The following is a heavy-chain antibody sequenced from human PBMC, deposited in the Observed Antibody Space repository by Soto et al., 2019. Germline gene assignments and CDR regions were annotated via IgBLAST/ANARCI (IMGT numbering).Heavy chain of an antibody. CDR2: ISGSGGTT. CDR3: AKTPYDFWSPGQYYFDH. CDR1: GFTFSSHA. V-gene: IGHV3-23*01. J-gene: IGHJ4*02. D-gene: IGHD3-3*01. Sequence: PGGSLRLSCAVSGFTFSSHAMSWVRQAPGKGLECVSGISGSGGTTFYADSVKGRFTISRDNSKKTLYLQMDRLRAEDTAIYYCAKTPYDFWSPGQYYFDHWGQGTLVTVSS.